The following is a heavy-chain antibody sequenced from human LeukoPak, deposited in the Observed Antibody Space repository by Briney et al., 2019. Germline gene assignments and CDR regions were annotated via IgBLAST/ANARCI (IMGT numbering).Heavy chain of an antibody. Sequence: SETLSLTCTVSGGSISSYYWSWIRQPPGKGLEWIGYFYYSGSTIYNPSLKSRVTISVDTSKNQFSLKVNSVTGADTAVYYCAGGVTAYSQFDYWGQGTLVTVSS. J-gene: IGHJ4*02. CDR3: AGGVTAYSQFDY. CDR1: GGSISSYY. CDR2: FYYSGST. D-gene: IGHD2-21*02. V-gene: IGHV4-59*08.